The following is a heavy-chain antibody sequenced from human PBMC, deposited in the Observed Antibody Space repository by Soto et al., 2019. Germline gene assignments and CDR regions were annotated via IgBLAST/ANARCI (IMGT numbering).Heavy chain of an antibody. V-gene: IGHV3-23*01. D-gene: IGHD5-12*01. J-gene: IGHJ3*02. CDR2: ISGSGADS. Sequence: EVQLLESGGGWVQPGGSLRPSWAASGFTFSRYAISWVRQAPGKGLERVSTISGSGADSYGADSVKGRFIISRANSKNTLSLQMSSLRAEDTAVYYCAKSTCVLATTGGALYICGQGTVVTVSS. CDR1: GFTFSRYA. CDR3: AKSTCVLATTGGALYI.